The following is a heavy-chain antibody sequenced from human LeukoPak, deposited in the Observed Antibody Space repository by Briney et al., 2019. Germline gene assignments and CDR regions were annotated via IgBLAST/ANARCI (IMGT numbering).Heavy chain of an antibody. CDR3: AKLSGWDRWFDP. CDR2: ISSSGVIT. J-gene: IGHJ5*02. CDR1: GFTFSTYA. V-gene: IGHV3-23*01. D-gene: IGHD6-19*01. Sequence: GGSLRLSCAASGFTFSTYAMSWVRQAPGKGLEWVSGISSSGVITYYADSVKGRFTISRDNSKNTLYLQMNSLRAEDTAVYYCAKLSGWDRWFDPWGQRTLVTLSS.